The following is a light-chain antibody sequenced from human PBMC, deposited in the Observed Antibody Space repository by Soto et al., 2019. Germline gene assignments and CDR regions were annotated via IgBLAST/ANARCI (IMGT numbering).Light chain of an antibody. Sequence: QSALTQPPSVSGSPGQSVTISCTGTSSDVGNYNRVSWYQQPPGTAPKLMIYEVSNRPLGVPDRFSGSKSGNTASLTISGLQAEDEADYYCSSYTSSSTYVVFGGGTKLTVL. CDR3: SSYTSSSTYVV. CDR2: EVS. J-gene: IGLJ2*01. CDR1: SSDVGNYNR. V-gene: IGLV2-18*02.